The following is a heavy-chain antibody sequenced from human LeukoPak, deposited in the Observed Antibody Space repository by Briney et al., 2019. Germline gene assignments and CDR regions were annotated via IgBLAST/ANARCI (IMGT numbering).Heavy chain of an antibody. CDR2: INAGNGNT. V-gene: IGHV1-3*01. CDR1: GYTSNSYG. CDR3: AIPGGYDSWYFDY. D-gene: IGHD5-12*01. Sequence: GVSVTVSCKASGYTSNSYGMHWVRQAPGPRLEWMGWINAGNGNTKYSQTFPGRVTITRDTSASTAYMELSSLRSEDTAVYYCAIPGGYDSWYFDYWGQGTLVTVSA. J-gene: IGHJ4*02.